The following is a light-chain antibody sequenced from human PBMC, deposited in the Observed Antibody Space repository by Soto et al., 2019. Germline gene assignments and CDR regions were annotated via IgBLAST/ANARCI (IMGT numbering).Light chain of an antibody. CDR2: NVN. J-gene: IGLJ1*01. CDR1: SSDVGNYNY. CDR3: SSLTSSTTYV. Sequence: QSVLTQSASVSGSPGQSITISCTGTSSDVGNYNYVSWYQQHPGEAPKLIIFNVNNRPSGVSNRLSGSKSGNTASLTISGLQAEHEADYYCSSLTSSTTYVFGTGTKVTVL. V-gene: IGLV2-14*01.